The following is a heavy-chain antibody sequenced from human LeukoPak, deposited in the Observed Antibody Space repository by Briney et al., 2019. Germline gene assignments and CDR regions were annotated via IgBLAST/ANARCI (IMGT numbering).Heavy chain of an antibody. CDR3: ARAGQFDAFDI. CDR1: EFTFSSYS. D-gene: IGHD3-10*01. J-gene: IGHJ3*02. V-gene: IGHV3-48*01. Sequence: GGSLRLSCAASEFTFSSYSMNWVRQAPGKGLEWVSYITNSGNSKSYADSVKGRFTISRDNTKNSLYLQMNGLRAEDPAVYYCARAGQFDAFDIWGQGTMVTVSS. CDR2: ITNSGNSK.